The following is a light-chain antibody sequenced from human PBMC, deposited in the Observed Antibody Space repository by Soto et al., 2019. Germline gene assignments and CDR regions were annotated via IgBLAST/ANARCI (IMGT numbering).Light chain of an antibody. CDR3: ASYTSRGTRV. CDR2: EVT. V-gene: IGLV2-14*01. J-gene: IGLJ1*01. CDR1: SSVVGGYNY. Sequence: QSALTQPASVSGSPGQSITISCTGTSSVVGGYNYVSWYQQRPGKAPKFMIYEVTNRPSGVSNRFSGSKSGNTASLTISGLQAEDEADYYCASYTSRGTRVFGTGTKLTVL.